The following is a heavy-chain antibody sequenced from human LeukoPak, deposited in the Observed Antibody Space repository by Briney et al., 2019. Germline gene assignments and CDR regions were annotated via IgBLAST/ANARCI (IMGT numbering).Heavy chain of an antibody. J-gene: IGHJ4*02. Sequence: GGSLRLSCAASGFTFSSYWMSWVRQAPGKGLEWVSSISSSSSYIYYADSVKGRFTISRDNAKNSLSLQMNSLRAEDTAVYYCARGMGDILTGYEYYFDYWGQGTLVTVSS. V-gene: IGHV3-21*01. D-gene: IGHD3-9*01. CDR3: ARGMGDILTGYEYYFDY. CDR2: ISSSSSYI. CDR1: GFTFSSYW.